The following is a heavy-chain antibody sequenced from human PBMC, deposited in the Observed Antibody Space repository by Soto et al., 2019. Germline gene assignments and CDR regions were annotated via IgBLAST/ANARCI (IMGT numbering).Heavy chain of an antibody. D-gene: IGHD3-22*01. CDR2: ISYDGSNK. Sequence: GGSLRLSCAASGFTFSSYAMHWVRQAPGKGLEWVAVISYDGSNKYYADSVKGRFTISRDNSKNTLYLQMNSLRAEDTAVYYCARDPFNYYDSYYGMDVWGQGTTVTVSS. V-gene: IGHV3-30-3*01. CDR3: ARDPFNYYDSYYGMDV. J-gene: IGHJ6*02. CDR1: GFTFSSYA.